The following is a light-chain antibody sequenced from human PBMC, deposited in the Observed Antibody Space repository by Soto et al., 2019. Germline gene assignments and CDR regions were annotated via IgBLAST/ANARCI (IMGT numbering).Light chain of an antibody. CDR2: EVT. J-gene: IGLJ1*01. CDR3: SSFSSGSNRYV. CDR1: SRDIGFFNY. V-gene: IGLV2-14*01. Sequence: QSVLTQPASVSGSPGQSITISCTGTSRDIGFFNYVSWYQQFPGNAPKLIIFEVTNRPSGVSNRFSGSKSGNTASLNISGLQAEDEADYYCSSFSSGSNRYVLGTGTKVTVL.